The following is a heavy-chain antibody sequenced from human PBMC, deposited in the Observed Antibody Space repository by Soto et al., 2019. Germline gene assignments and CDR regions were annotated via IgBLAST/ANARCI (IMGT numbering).Heavy chain of an antibody. V-gene: IGHV5-51*01. Sequence: GKSLKISCKGSGYSFPTYCSGWVRQMPGKGLAGMGIIYPGDSDTRYSPSFQGQVTISADKSISTAYLQWSSLKASDAAMYYCASHKGYSSSSEGWFDPWGQGTLVTVSS. CDR1: GYSFPTYC. CDR2: IYPGDSDT. CDR3: ASHKGYSSSSEGWFDP. J-gene: IGHJ5*02. D-gene: IGHD6-6*01.